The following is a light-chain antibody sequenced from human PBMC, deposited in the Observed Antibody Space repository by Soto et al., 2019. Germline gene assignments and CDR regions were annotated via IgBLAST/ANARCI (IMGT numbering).Light chain of an antibody. Sequence: QSVLTQPPSASGSPGQSVAVSCTGTSSDIGNYNFVSWYQQHPGKAPKLMIYEVSKRPSGVPDRFSGSKSGNTASLTVSGLQAEDEADYYCSSYAGSNTDVFGTGXKVT. CDR2: EVS. J-gene: IGLJ1*01. CDR3: SSYAGSNTDV. CDR1: SSDIGNYNF. V-gene: IGLV2-8*01.